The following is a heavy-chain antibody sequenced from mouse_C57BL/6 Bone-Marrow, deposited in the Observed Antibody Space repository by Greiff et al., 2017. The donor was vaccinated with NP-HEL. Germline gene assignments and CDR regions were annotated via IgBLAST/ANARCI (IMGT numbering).Heavy chain of an antibody. CDR3: ARIALYYYGSSYVLFDY. Sequence: QVTLKESGPGILQPSQTLSLTCSFSGFSLSTFGMGVGWIRQPSGKGLEWLAHIWWDDDKYYNPALKSRLTISKDTSKNQVFLKIDNVDTAATATYYCARIALYYYGSSYVLFDYWGQGTTLTVSS. J-gene: IGHJ2*01. D-gene: IGHD1-1*01. V-gene: IGHV8-8*01. CDR1: GFSLSTFGMG. CDR2: IWWDDDK.